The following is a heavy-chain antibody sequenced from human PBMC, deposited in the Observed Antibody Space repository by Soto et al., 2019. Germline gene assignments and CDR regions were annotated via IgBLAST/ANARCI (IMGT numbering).Heavy chain of an antibody. CDR3: ARTIVVVVPDNFDH. J-gene: IGHJ4*02. D-gene: IGHD3-22*01. Sequence: GGSLRLSCATSGFTIGDYWMSWVRQAPGKGLEWVANIKQDGSEKYYVDSVKGRFTISRDSAKNSLYLQMNSLRGEDTAVYYCARTIVVVVPDNFDHWGQGTLVTVSS. V-gene: IGHV3-7*01. CDR2: IKQDGSEK. CDR1: GFTIGDYW.